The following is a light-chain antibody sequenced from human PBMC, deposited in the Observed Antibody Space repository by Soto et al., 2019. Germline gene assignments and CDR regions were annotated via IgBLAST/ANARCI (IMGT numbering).Light chain of an antibody. CDR2: EVS. CDR3: SSYTSSSTQV. CDR1: SSDVGGYNY. Sequence: QSALPQPASVSGSPGQSITISCTGTSSDVGGYNYVSWYQQHPGKAPKLMIYEVSNRPSGVSNRFSGCKSGNTASLTVSGLQAEDEADYYCSSYTSSSTQVFGTGTKLTVL. J-gene: IGLJ1*01. V-gene: IGLV2-14*01.